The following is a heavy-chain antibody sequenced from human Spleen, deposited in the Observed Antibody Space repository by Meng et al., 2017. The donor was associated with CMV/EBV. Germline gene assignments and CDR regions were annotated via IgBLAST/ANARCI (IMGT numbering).Heavy chain of an antibody. D-gene: IGHD3-22*01. CDR2: IFHSGST. J-gene: IGHJ5*02. V-gene: IGHV4-30-4*08. CDR1: GGSISSGGYY. CDR3: ARDHYYESSGYNWFDP. Sequence: SETLSLTCTVSGGSISSGGYYWSWIRQPPGKGLEWIGLIFHSGSTYYSPSLKSRLTISVDTSKNQFSLKLTSVTVADTAVYYCARDHYYESSGYNWFDPWGRGTLVTVSS.